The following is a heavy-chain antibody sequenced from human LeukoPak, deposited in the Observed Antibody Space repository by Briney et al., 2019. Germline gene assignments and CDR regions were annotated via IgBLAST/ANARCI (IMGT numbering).Heavy chain of an antibody. V-gene: IGHV1-69*05. D-gene: IGHD5-18*01. J-gene: IGHJ4*02. CDR2: IIPIFGTA. CDR3: ARHPPLHTATNLWLDY. Sequence: GASVKVSCKASGGTFSSYAISWVRQAPGQGLEWMGRIIPIFGTANYAQKFQGRVTITTDESTSTAYMELSSLRSEDTAVYYCARHPPLHTATNLWLDYWGQGTLVTVSS. CDR1: GGTFSSYA.